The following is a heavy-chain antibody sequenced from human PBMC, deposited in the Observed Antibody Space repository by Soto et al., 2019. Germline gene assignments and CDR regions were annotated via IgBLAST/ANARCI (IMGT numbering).Heavy chain of an antibody. D-gene: IGHD3-10*01. Sequence: ASVKVSCKASGYTFTSYGISWVRQAPGQGLEWMGWLSAYNGNTNYAQKIQERVTITRDMSTRTAYMELSSLRSEDTAVYYCAADRDGITMGRGVIISYYDCGMGGWGQGTTVTVS. V-gene: IGHV1-18*01. CDR1: GYTFTSYG. CDR3: AADRDGITMGRGVIISYYDCGMGG. CDR2: LSAYNGNT. J-gene: IGHJ6*02.